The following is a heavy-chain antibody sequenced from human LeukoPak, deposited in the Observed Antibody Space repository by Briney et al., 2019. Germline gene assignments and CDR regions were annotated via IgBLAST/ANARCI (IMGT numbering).Heavy chain of an antibody. CDR2: ISSSGSTI. J-gene: IGHJ5*02. V-gene: IGHV3-48*03. CDR3: ASLLVRPRDWFDP. Sequence: GGSLRLSCAASGFTFSSYEMNWVRQVPGKGLEWVSYISSSGSTIYYADSVKGRFTISRDNAKNSLYLQMNSLRAEDTAIYYCASLLVRPRDWFDPWGQGTLVTVSS. D-gene: IGHD3-10*01. CDR1: GFTFSSYE.